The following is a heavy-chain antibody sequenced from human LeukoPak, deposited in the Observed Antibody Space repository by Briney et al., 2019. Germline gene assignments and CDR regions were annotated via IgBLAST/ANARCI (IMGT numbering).Heavy chain of an antibody. V-gene: IGHV1-2*03. D-gene: IGHD2-2*01. CDR3: ARIRWAVVND. CDR2: INPNSGAT. CDR1: GHTFTVYY. J-gene: IGHJ4*02. Sequence: LGASVKVSCKASGHTFTVYYIHWVRQAPGQGLEWMGWINPNSGATNYAQKFQGRVTMTRDTSISTAYMELSSLRSDDTAVYYCARIRWAVVNDWGQGTLVTVSS.